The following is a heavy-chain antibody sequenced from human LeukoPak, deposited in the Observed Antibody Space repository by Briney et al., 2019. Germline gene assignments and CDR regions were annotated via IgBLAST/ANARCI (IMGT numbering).Heavy chain of an antibody. CDR3: ASCLPHSARYYYYYMDV. Sequence: SETLSLTCTVSGGSISSSSYYWGWIRQPPGKGLEWIGSIYYSGSTYYNPSLKSRVTISVDTSKNQFSLKLSSVTAADTAVYYCASCLPHSARYYYYYMDVWGKGTTVTVSS. V-gene: IGHV4-39*07. CDR1: GGSISSSSYY. CDR2: IYYSGST. J-gene: IGHJ6*03. D-gene: IGHD5/OR15-5a*01.